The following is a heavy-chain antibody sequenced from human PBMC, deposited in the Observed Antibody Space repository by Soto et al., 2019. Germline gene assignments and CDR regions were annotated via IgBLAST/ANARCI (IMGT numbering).Heavy chain of an antibody. J-gene: IGHJ4*02. Sequence: SETLSLTCTLSGRSISSYYWSWVRQPPGKGLEWIGYIYYSGSTNYNPSLKSRVTISVDTSKNQFSLKLSSVTAADTAVYYCARSGYYDSSGYYYWGQGTLVTVSS. CDR2: IYYSGST. V-gene: IGHV4-59*01. CDR1: GRSISSYY. D-gene: IGHD3-22*01. CDR3: ARSGYYDSSGYYY.